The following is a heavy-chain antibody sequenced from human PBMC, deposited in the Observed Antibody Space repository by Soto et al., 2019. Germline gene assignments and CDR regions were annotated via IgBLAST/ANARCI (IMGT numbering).Heavy chain of an antibody. CDR1: GFTFSSYA. J-gene: IGHJ4*02. Sequence: EVQLLESGGGLVQPGGSLRLSCAASGFTFSSYAMSWVRQAPGKGLEWVSAISGSGGSTYYADSVKGRFTISRDNSKNTLYLQMNSLRAEDTAVYYCAKSPTKYCGGVCHFDYWGQGTLVTVSS. V-gene: IGHV3-23*01. CDR2: ISGSGGST. D-gene: IGHD2-21*02. CDR3: AKSPTKYCGGVCHFDY.